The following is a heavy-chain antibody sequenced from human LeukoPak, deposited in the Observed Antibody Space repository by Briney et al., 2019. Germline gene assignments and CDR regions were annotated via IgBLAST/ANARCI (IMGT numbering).Heavy chain of an antibody. D-gene: IGHD1-1*01. CDR1: GFTFSAYD. V-gene: IGHV3-64*01. J-gene: IGHJ4*02. Sequence: PGGSLRLSCAASGFTFSAYDMSWVRQAPGKGLEYVSSLSKSGVTAYYANSVKGRFTISRDTSKTTLYLHMGSLTTEDTAVYYCARLSGNPTGPTAPDYWGQGTLVTVSS. CDR3: ARLSGNPTGPTAPDY. CDR2: LSKSGVTA.